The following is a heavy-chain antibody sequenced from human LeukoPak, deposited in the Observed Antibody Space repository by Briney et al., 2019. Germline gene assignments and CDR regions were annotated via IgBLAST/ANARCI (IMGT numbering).Heavy chain of an antibody. V-gene: IGHV3-30*02. D-gene: IGHD3-22*01. J-gene: IGHJ4*02. CDR3: AKAAGYYYVSFFDY. Sequence: GGSLRLSCAASGFTFSSYGMHWVRQAPGKGLEWVAFIRYDGSNKYYADSVKGRFTISRDNSKNTLYLQMNSLRAEDTAVYYCAKAAGYYYVSFFDYWGQGTLDTVSS. CDR1: GFTFSSYG. CDR2: IRYDGSNK.